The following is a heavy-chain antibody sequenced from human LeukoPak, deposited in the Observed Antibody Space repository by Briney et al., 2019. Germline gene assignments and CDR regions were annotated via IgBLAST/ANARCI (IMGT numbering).Heavy chain of an antibody. J-gene: IGHJ3*02. CDR1: GYTYSTYG. V-gene: IGHV1-18*01. CDR2: INGYKGNT. Sequence: ASVKVSCKASGYTYSTYGISWVRQAPGQGLEWMGWINGYKGNTNYAQKLQGRVTMTRDTSISTAYMELSRLRSDDTAVYYCARGTHYYDSSGQEDAFDIWGQGTMVTVSS. D-gene: IGHD3-22*01. CDR3: ARGTHYYDSSGQEDAFDI.